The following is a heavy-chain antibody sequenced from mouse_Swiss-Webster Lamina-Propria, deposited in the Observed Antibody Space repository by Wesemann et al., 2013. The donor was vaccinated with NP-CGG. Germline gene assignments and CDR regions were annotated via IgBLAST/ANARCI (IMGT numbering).Heavy chain of an antibody. V-gene: IGHV1-52*01. D-gene: IGHD2-14*01. J-gene: IGHJ4*01. CDR3: TRSVDYRYDGGNYYAMDY. Sequence: QKFKDKATLTVDKSSSTAYMQLSSPTSEDSAVYYCTRSVDYRYDGGNYYAMDYWGQGTSVTVSS.